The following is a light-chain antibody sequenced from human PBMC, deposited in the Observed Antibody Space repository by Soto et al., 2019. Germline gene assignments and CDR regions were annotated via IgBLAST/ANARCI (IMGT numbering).Light chain of an antibody. CDR1: QSVRSTY. V-gene: IGKV3-20*01. Sequence: EIILTQSPDTLSLSPGERATLSCRASQSVRSTYLAWYQQKPGQAPRLLIYGASTRATGIPDRFSGSGSGTDFTLTISRLEPEDFAVYYCRQYGGSPRTFGQGTKVDIK. J-gene: IGKJ1*01. CDR3: RQYGGSPRT. CDR2: GAS.